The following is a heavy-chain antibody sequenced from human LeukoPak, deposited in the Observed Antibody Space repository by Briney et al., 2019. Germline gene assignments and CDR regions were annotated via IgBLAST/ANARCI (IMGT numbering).Heavy chain of an antibody. V-gene: IGHV1-8*01. CDR2: MNPNSGNT. J-gene: IGHJ6*03. CDR1: GYTFTSYD. D-gene: IGHD3-22*01. Sequence: ASVKVTCKASGYTFTSYDINWARQATGQGLEWMGWMNPNSGNTGYAQKFQGRVTMTRNTSISTAYMELSSLRSEDTAVYYCARICDYYDTLNYYYMDVWGKGTTVTISS. CDR3: ARICDYYDTLNYYYMDV.